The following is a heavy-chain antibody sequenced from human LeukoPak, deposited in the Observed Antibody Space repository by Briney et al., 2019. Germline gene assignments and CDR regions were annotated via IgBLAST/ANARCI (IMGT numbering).Heavy chain of an antibody. CDR1: GYTFTSYD. Sequence: GASEKVSCKASGYTFTSYDINWVRQATGQGLEWMGWMNPNSGNTGYAQKFQGRVTMSRNTSLRTHPIEMSRRRYLETAVYISVRGLSSGDYWGKGTLVIVSA. CDR2: MNPNSGNT. CDR3: VRGLSSGDY. J-gene: IGHJ4*02. V-gene: IGHV1-8*01. D-gene: IGHD6-19*01.